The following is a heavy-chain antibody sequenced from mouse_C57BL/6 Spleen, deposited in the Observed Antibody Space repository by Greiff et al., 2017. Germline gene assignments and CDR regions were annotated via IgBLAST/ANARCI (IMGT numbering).Heavy chain of an antibody. V-gene: IGHV5-17*01. CDR3: ARGDYGSRSLDY. CDR1: GFTFSDYG. J-gene: IGHJ4*01. Sequence: EVKLVESGGGLVKPEGSLKLSCAASGFTFSDYGMHWVRQAPEKGLEWVAYISSGSSTIYYADTVKGRFTISRDNAKNTLFLQMTSLRSEDTAMYYCARGDYGSRSLDYWGQGTSVTVSS. D-gene: IGHD1-1*01. CDR2: ISSGSSTI.